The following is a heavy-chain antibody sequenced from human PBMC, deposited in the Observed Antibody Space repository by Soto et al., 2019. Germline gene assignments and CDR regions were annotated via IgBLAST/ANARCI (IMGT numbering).Heavy chain of an antibody. Sequence: GGLRLSCAASGFTLSAYDMHWVRQVEGKGLEWVSALGAADDPYYLVSVKGRFTISRENAKNSLYLQMNNLRAGDTAVYYCARAYSGRLPRRADYYYAMDVWGQGTTVTVSS. V-gene: IGHV3-13*05. CDR3: ARAYSGRLPRRADYYYAMDV. CDR2: LGAADDP. D-gene: IGHD2-15*01. CDR1: GFTLSAYD. J-gene: IGHJ6*02.